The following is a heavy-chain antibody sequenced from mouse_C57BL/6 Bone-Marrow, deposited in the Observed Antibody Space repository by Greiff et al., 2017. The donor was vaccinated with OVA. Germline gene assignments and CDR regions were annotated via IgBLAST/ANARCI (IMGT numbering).Heavy chain of an antibody. Sequence: EVQVVESGGGLVQPGGSLKLSCVASGFTFSNYWMNWVRQSPEKGLEWVAQIRLKSDNYATHYAESVKGRFTISRDDSKSSVYLQMNNLRAEDTGIYYCTGPPFAYWGQGTLVTVSA. CDR2: IRLKSDNYAT. J-gene: IGHJ3*01. V-gene: IGHV6-3*01. CDR3: TGPPFAY. CDR1: GFTFSNYW.